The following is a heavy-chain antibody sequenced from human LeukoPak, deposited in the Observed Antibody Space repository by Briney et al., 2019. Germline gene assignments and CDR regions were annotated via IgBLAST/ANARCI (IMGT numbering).Heavy chain of an antibody. Sequence: GGSLTLSCAPSGFTFSSYGMHWVRQAPGKGLEWVAVISYDGSNKYYADSVKGRFTISRDNSKNTLYLQMNSLRAEDTAVYYCARDPYSNFFGAFDIWGQGTMVTVSS. V-gene: IGHV3-30*03. J-gene: IGHJ3*02. CDR1: GFTFSSYG. CDR2: ISYDGSNK. CDR3: ARDPYSNFFGAFDI. D-gene: IGHD6-13*01.